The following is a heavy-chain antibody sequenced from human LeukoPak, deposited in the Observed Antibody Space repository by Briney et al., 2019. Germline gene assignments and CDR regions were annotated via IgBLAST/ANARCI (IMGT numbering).Heavy chain of an antibody. J-gene: IGHJ5*02. CDR1: GFTFSDYY. Sequence: GGSLRLSCAAPGFTFSDYYMSWIRQAPGKGLEWVSYISSSGSTIYYADSVKGRFTISRDNAKNSLYLQMNSLRAEDTALYYCAKERSGSYGELNWFDPWGQGTLVTVSS. D-gene: IGHD1-26*01. V-gene: IGHV3-11*01. CDR2: ISSSGSTI. CDR3: AKERSGSYGELNWFDP.